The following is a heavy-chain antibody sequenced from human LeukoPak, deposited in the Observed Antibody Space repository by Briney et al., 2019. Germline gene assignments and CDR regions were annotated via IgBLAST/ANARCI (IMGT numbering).Heavy chain of an antibody. J-gene: IGHJ4*02. CDR3: ARAEVFITGTTI. CDR2: IRRDGSVE. CDR1: GFSFSNYW. V-gene: IGHV3-7*01. Sequence: GGSLRLSCAASGFSFSNYWMTWVRQAPGKGPEWVANIRRDGSVEYYVDSVKGRFTISRDNTKDSLYLQMNSLRAEDTAVYYCARAEVFITGTTIWGQGTLVTVSS. D-gene: IGHD1-7*01.